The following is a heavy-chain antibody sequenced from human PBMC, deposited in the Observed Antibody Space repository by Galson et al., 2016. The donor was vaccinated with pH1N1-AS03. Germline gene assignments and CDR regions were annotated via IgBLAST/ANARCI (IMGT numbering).Heavy chain of an antibody. D-gene: IGHD1-1*01. Sequence: SLRLSCAASGFSLNNYAMSWVRQAPGKGLEWVSSIGGRLNKTDYADSVKGRFTISRDNPKNTLYLQMNTLRADDTAVYYCAKMGSTTGNDYWGQGTLVTVSS. CDR2: IGGRLNKT. CDR3: AKMGSTTGNDY. J-gene: IGHJ4*02. CDR1: GFSLNNYA. V-gene: IGHV3-23*01.